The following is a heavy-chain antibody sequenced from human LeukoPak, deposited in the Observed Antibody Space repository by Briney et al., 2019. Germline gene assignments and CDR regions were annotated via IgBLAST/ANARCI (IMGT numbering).Heavy chain of an antibody. Sequence: HPGGSLRLSCAASGFTFSTSAMGWVRQAPGKGLERVSGISVSGYSTYYAESVKGRFTISRDNSKNTLYLQMNSLRAEDTAVYYCAKIFGVVMLTEFDYWGQGTVVTVSS. CDR3: AKIFGVVMLTEFDY. J-gene: IGHJ4*02. D-gene: IGHD3-3*01. CDR1: GFTFSTSA. V-gene: IGHV3-23*01. CDR2: ISVSGYST.